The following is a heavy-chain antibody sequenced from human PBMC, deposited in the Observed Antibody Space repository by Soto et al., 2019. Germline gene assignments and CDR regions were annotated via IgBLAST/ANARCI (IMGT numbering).Heavy chain of an antibody. V-gene: IGHV4-39*01. CDR2: IYYSGST. Sequence: PSETLSLTCTVSGGSISSSSYYWGWIRQPPGKGLEWIGSIYYSGSTYYNPSLKSRVTISVDTSKNQFSLKLSSVTAADTAVYYCARVVANRRYYYYGMDVWGQGTTVTVSS. CDR1: GGSISSSSYY. J-gene: IGHJ6*02. D-gene: IGHD2-15*01. CDR3: ARVVANRRYYYYGMDV.